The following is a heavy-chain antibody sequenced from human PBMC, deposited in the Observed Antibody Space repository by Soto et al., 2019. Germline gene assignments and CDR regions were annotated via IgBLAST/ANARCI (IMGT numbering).Heavy chain of an antibody. CDR1: VGSISSSNW. J-gene: IGHJ6*02. CDR2: IYHSGST. V-gene: IGHV4-4*02. D-gene: IGHD5-18*01. CDR3: ARGGLGYSYGYRYYYYGMDV. Sequence: PSETLSLTCAVSVGSISSSNWWSWVRQPPGKGLEWIGEIYHSGSTNYNPSLKSRVTISVDTSKNQFSLKLSSVTAADTAVYYCARGGLGYSYGYRYYYYGMDVWGQGTTVTVSS.